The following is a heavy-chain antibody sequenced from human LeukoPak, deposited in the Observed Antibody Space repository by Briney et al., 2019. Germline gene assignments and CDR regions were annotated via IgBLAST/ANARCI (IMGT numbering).Heavy chain of an antibody. D-gene: IGHD4-17*01. CDR3: AGSTVTTYQDAFDI. V-gene: IGHV4-4*07. CDR2: IYSNGST. CDR1: GGSISSYY. Sequence: SETLSLTCTVSGGSISSYYWSWIRQPAGKGLEWIGRIYSNGSTNYNPSLKSRVTMSVDTSKNQFSLKLSSVTAADTAVYYCAGSTVTTYQDAFDIWGQGTMVTVSS. J-gene: IGHJ3*02.